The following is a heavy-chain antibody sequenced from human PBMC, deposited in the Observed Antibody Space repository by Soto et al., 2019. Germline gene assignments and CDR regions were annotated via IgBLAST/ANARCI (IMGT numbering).Heavy chain of an antibody. Sequence: AAMKRSCKDSGYTFTGYYMHWVRQAPGQVLDWIGWINPNSGGTNYAQNFQGRVTMTRDTSISTAYMELSRLRSDDTHVSLWGTDDGYCCSNSCSYNAYYYYWMDVWGQGTTVTVSS. CDR3: GTDDGYCCSNSCSYNAYYYYWMDV. V-gene: IGHV1-2*02. CDR1: GYTFTGYY. D-gene: IGHD2-2*01. CDR2: INPNSGGT. J-gene: IGHJ6*02.